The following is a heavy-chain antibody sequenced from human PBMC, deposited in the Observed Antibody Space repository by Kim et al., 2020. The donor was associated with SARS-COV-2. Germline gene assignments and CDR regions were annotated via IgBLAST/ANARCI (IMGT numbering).Heavy chain of an antibody. Sequence: GGSLRLSCEVSGCTFSTDSMNWVRKAPGKGREWGASISTSGSYIYYADSVKGRFTISRENAKNSMYLQRNSLRAEDTALYYCARGWVRNSYFGMDVWGQGTTVTVSS. CDR1: GCTFSTDS. J-gene: IGHJ6*02. CDR3: ARGWVRNSYFGMDV. CDR2: ISTSGSYI. D-gene: IGHD3-16*01. V-gene: IGHV3-21*04.